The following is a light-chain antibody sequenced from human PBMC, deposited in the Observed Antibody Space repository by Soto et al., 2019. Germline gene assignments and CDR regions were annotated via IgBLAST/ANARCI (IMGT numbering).Light chain of an antibody. CDR2: GAS. Sequence: EIVLTQSPGTLSLSPGERATLSCRASQSVSSSYLAWYQQKPGQAPRQLIYGASSRATGIPDRFSGSGSGTDFTLTITRLEREDFAVYSWQHYRTSFGGGTRVEIK. CDR3: QHYRTS. J-gene: IGKJ4*01. CDR1: QSVSSSY. V-gene: IGKV3-20*01.